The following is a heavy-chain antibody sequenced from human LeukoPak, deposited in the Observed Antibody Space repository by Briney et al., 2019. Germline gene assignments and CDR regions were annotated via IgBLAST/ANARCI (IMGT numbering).Heavy chain of an antibody. D-gene: IGHD4-17*01. CDR2: ISYDGSNT. V-gene: IGHV3-30*07. J-gene: IGHJ4*02. CDR1: GFNFGNYA. Sequence: GGSLRLSCAASGFNFGNYAMHWVRQAPGKGLEWVSLISYDGSNTIYAVSVKGRFTISRDNAKNSLYLQMNSLRAEDTAVYYCASQYGDYGEGWGQGTLVTVSS. CDR3: ASQYGDYGEG.